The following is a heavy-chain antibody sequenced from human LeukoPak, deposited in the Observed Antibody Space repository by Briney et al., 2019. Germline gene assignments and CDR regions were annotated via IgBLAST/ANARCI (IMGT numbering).Heavy chain of an antibody. CDR3: ARVSGGAFDV. J-gene: IGHJ3*01. CDR1: GFTFTNNW. Sequence: GGSLRLSCAASGFTFTNNWMHWVRQAPTRGLVCVSRISHDGSSTDYADSVKGRFTISRDNTKNTLYLQMNSLRADDTAVYYCARVSGGAFDVWGQGTLVTVSS. D-gene: IGHD2-15*01. V-gene: IGHV3-74*01. CDR2: ISHDGSST.